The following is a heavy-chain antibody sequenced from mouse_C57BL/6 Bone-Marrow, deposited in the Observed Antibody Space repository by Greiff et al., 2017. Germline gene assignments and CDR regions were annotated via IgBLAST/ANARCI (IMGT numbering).Heavy chain of an antibody. CDR1: GYTFTSYW. D-gene: IGHD2-3*01. CDR3: ARSGWLLLFAY. Sequence: QVQLQQPGTELVKPGASVKLSCKASGYTFTSYWMHWVKQRPGQGLEWIGNINPSNGGTNYNEKFKSKATLSVDKSSSTASLQLSSLTSEDSAVYYCARSGWLLLFAYWGQGTLGTVSA. CDR2: INPSNGGT. V-gene: IGHV1-53*01. J-gene: IGHJ3*01.